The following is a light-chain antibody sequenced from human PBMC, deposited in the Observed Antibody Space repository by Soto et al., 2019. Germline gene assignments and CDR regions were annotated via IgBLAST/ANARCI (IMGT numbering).Light chain of an antibody. CDR3: AAWDDSLSGPSVV. Sequence: QSVLTQPPSASGTPGQRVTISCSGSSSNIGSNYVYWYQQLPGTAPKLLIYRNNQRPSGVPDRFSGSKSGTSASLAISGLRSEDEADYYCAAWDDSLSGPSVVFGGGTKLNVL. J-gene: IGLJ2*01. CDR2: RNN. V-gene: IGLV1-47*01. CDR1: SSNIGSNY.